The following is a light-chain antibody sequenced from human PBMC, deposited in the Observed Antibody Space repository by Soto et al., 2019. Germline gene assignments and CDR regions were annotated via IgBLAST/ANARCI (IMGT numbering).Light chain of an antibody. CDR1: SSDVGGYNY. J-gene: IGLJ1*01. CDR2: DVS. CDR3: SSYTGSSTRA. Sequence: QSALTQPASVSGSPGQSITISCTGTSSDVGGYNYVSWYQQHPGKAPKLMIYDVSNRPSGVSNRFSGSKSGNTASLTISGLQAEDEADYYCSSYTGSSTRAFGTGTKVTVL. V-gene: IGLV2-14*01.